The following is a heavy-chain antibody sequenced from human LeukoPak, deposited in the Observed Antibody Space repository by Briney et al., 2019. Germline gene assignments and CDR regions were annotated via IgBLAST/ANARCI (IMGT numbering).Heavy chain of an antibody. CDR3: ARTYYYDSSGFRLDY. CDR2: IYPGDSDT. Sequence: GESLKISCEGSGYTFTSYWIAWVRQMPGKGLEWMGIIYPGDSDTRYSPSFQGQVTISADKSISTAYLQWSSLKASDTAMYYCARTYYYDSSGFRLDYWGQGTLVTVSS. CDR1: GYTFTSYW. J-gene: IGHJ4*02. V-gene: IGHV5-51*01. D-gene: IGHD3-22*01.